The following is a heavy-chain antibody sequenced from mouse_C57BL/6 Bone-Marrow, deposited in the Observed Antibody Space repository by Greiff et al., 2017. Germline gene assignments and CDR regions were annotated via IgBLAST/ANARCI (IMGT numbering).Heavy chain of an antibody. CDR2: IWSGGST. Sequence: QVQLQQSGPGLVQPSQSLSITCTVSGFSLTSYGVHWVRQSPGKGLEWLGVIWSGGSTDYNAAFISRLRISKDNSKSQVFFKMNSLQADDTAIYFCARRPLPYYCGSSHLGYWGQGTTLTGAS. CDR3: ARRPLPYYCGSSHLGY. CDR1: GFSLTSYG. D-gene: IGHD1-1*01. J-gene: IGHJ2*01. V-gene: IGHV2-2*01.